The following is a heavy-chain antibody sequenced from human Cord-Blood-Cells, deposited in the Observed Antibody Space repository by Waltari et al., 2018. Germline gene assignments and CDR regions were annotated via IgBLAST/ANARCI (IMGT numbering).Heavy chain of an antibody. CDR2: INPNSGGT. V-gene: IGHV1-2*04. D-gene: IGHD2-15*01. CDR3: ARSYCSGGSCYQGPSYNWFDP. Sequence: QVQLVQSGAEVKKPGASVKVSCKASGYTFTGYYMHWVRQAPGQGLEWMGWINPNSGGTTYAQKFQGWVTMTRDTSISTAYMELSRLRSDDTAVYYCARSYCSGGSCYQGPSYNWFDPWGQGTLVTVSS. J-gene: IGHJ5*02. CDR1: GYTFTGYY.